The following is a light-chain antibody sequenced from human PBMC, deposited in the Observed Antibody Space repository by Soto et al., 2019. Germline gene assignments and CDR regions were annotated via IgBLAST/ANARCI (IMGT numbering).Light chain of an antibody. J-gene: IGLJ1*01. V-gene: IGLV2-14*01. CDR2: EVS. CDR3: SSYTSSSTLYV. CDR1: SSDIGGYNY. Sequence: QSVLTQPASVSGSPGQSITISCAGTSSDIGGYNYVSWYQQHPGKAPKVMIYEVSNRPSGVSNRFSGSKSGNTASLTISGLQGEDEADYYCSSYTSSSTLYVFGTGTKLTVL.